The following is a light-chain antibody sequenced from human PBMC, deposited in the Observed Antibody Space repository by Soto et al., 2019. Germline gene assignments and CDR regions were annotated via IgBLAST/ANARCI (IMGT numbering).Light chain of an antibody. CDR2: DVN. CDR1: SSDVGGYNY. CDR3: CSYAGTYSYV. V-gene: IGLV2-14*01. J-gene: IGLJ1*01. Sequence: QSVLTQPASVSGSPGQSITISCTGTSSDVGGYNYVSWYQQLPGKAPKLIIYDVNNRPSGVSNHFSGSKSGNTASLTIFGLQAEDEADYYCCSYAGTYSYVFGTGTKVTV.